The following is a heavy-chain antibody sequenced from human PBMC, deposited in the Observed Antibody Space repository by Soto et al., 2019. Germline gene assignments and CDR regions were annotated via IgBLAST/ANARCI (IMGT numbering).Heavy chain of an antibody. CDR1: GFTFSSYW. J-gene: IGHJ5*02. CDR2: IKQDGSEK. D-gene: IGHD3-3*01. V-gene: IGHV3-7*03. Sequence: GGSLRLSCAASGFTFSSYWMSWVRQAPGKGLEWVANIKQDGSEKYYVDSVKGRFTISRDNSKNTLYLQMNSLRAEDTAVYYCAKDSITIGGVVIIKTDDWFDPWGQRTLVTVSS. CDR3: AKDSITIGGVVIIKTDDWFDP.